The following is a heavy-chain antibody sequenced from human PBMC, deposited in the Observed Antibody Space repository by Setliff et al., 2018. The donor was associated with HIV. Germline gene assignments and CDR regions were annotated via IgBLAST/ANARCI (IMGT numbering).Heavy chain of an antibody. D-gene: IGHD6-19*01. J-gene: IGHJ4*02. CDR2: VYHSGGT. Sequence: TSETLSLTCKVSGASISSYYWSWIRQPPGKGLEWIGYVYHSGGTNYNPSLKSRLTISTDASKNQFSLKLSSVTATDTAVYYCARRSGWSEDYWGQETLVTVSS. CDR1: GASISSYY. CDR3: ARRSGWSEDY. V-gene: IGHV4-59*12.